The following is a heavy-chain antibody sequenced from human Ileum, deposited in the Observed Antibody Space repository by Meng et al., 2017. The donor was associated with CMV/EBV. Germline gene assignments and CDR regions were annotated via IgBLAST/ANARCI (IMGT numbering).Heavy chain of an antibody. V-gene: IGHV4-39*07. J-gene: IGHJ5*02. D-gene: IGHD6-19*01. CDR3: ARGAYSSVWHAWFDP. Sequence: SLRSSSYSWGWIRQPPGKGLEWIGSIYYSGSTHYNPSLKSRVTISADTSKKHFSLNLSSVTAADTAVYYCARGAYSSVWHAWFDPWGQGTLVTVSS. CDR1: SLRSSSYS. CDR2: IYYSGST.